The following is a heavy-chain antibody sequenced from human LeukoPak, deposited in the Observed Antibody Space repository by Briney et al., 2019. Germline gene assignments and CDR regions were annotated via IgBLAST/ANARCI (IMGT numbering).Heavy chain of an antibody. J-gene: IGHJ4*02. CDR1: GFTFTFYA. V-gene: IGHV3-23*01. D-gene: IGHD3-3*01. Sequence: GGSLRLSCAASGFTFTFYAMTWVRQAPGKGLEWVSTIFGSGGSTYYRDSVKGRFTISRDNSKNTVDLQMNSLRAEDTAVYYCAKSRFFGVLNNEFDYWGQGTLVTVSS. CDR2: IFGSGGST. CDR3: AKSRFFGVLNNEFDY.